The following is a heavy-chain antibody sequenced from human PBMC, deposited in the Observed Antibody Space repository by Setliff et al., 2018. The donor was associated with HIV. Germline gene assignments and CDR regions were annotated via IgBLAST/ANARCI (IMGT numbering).Heavy chain of an antibody. CDR3: AREWGGGYFQH. CDR2: ISSSSNYI. Sequence: GGSLRLSCAASGFTFSSYEMNWVRQAPGKGLEWVSYISSSSNYIYYTDSVKGRFTISRDNAKNSLYLQMNSLRAEDTAVYYCAREWGGGYFQHWGQGTLVTVSS. D-gene: IGHD3-16*01. CDR1: GFTFSSYE. V-gene: IGHV3-21*01. J-gene: IGHJ1*01.